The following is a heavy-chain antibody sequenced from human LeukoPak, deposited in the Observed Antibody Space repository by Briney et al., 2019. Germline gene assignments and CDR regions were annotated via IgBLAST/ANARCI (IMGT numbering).Heavy chain of an antibody. CDR1: GYIFTAYH. D-gene: IGHD2-2*01. CDR2: INPYSGGT. Sequence: ASVKVSCKASGYIFTAYHMHWVRQAPGQGLEWMGWINPYSGGTKYALKFQGRVTLTTDTSISTAYMDLSRLTSDDTAVYYCAREGCSTSNCHVIGDDKWFGPWGQGTLVTVSS. CDR3: AREGCSTSNCHVIGDDKWFGP. V-gene: IGHV1-2*02. J-gene: IGHJ5*02.